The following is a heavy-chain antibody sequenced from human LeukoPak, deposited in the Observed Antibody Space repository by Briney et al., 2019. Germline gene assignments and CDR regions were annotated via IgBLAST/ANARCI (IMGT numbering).Heavy chain of an antibody. J-gene: IGHJ4*02. Sequence: ASVKVSCKGFGSTLSEVSLHWVRQAPGKGLEWMEGLDPEEGEKIYAQRFQGRVTMTEDTSTDTAFMELSSLRSEDTAVYYCATDSSSTSCYAYGYWGQRTLVTVSS. D-gene: IGHD2-2*01. CDR2: LDPEEGEK. CDR3: ATDSSSTSCYAYGY. CDR1: GSTLSEVS. V-gene: IGHV1-24*01.